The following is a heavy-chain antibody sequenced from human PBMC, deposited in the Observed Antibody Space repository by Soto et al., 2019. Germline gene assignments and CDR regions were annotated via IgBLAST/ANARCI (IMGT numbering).Heavy chain of an antibody. Sequence: EVQLVESGGGLIRPGGSLRLSCAASGFTFDTYSMNWVRQAPGKGLEWVAYISNTSRTRYYTDSVKGRITISRDNAKNSLYLQLNSLREEDMALYSGARDSSAAARRGGMDVWGKGITVTVSS. CDR2: ISNTSRTR. V-gene: IGHV3-48*02. D-gene: IGHD3-22*01. CDR3: ARDSSAAARRGGMDV. J-gene: IGHJ6*03. CDR1: GFTFDTYS.